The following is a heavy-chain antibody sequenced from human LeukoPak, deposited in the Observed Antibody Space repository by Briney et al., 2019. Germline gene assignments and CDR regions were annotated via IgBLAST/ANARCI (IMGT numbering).Heavy chain of an antibody. CDR2: ISGGSGST. J-gene: IGHJ4*02. D-gene: IGHD3-22*01. Sequence: GGSLRLSCVASGFTVSSNYMSWVRQAPGKGLAWVSTISGGSGSTYCADSVKGRFTISRDNSKNTLYLQMNSLRDEDTAVYYCAKHRFESGGYHSTDWGQGTLVTVSS. CDR3: AKHRFESGGYHSTD. CDR1: GFTVSSNY. V-gene: IGHV3-23*01.